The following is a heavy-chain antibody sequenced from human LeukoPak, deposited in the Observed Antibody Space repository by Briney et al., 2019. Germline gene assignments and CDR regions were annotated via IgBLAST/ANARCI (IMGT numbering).Heavy chain of an antibody. CDR3: ARDHKGSTWYDEYFQH. Sequence: ASVKVSCKASGYTFTGYYMHWVRQAPGQGLEWMGIINPSGGSTSYAQKFQGRVTMTTDTSTSTAYMELRSLRSDDTAVYYCARDHKGSTWYDEYFQHWGQGTLVTVSS. J-gene: IGHJ1*01. CDR2: INPSGGST. CDR1: GYTFTGYY. V-gene: IGHV1-46*01. D-gene: IGHD6-13*01.